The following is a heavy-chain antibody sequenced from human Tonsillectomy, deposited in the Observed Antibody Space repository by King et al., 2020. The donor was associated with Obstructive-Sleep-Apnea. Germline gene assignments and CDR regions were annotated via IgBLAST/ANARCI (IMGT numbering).Heavy chain of an antibody. V-gene: IGHV4-59*01. D-gene: IGHD3-10*01. CDR3: ARVYYFGSETDYPQH. CDR1: GGSISSDY. Sequence: VQLQESGPGLVKPSETLSLTCTVSGGSISSDYWSWIRQPPGKGLEWIGYIYFSGSTNYNPSLKSRVTISVDTSKNQFYLRLNSVTAADTAVYYCARVYYFGSETDYPQHWGQGTLVTVSS. J-gene: IGHJ4*02. CDR2: IYFSGST.